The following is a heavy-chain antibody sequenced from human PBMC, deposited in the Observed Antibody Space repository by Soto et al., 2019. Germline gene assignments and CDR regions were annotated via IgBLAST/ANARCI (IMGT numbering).Heavy chain of an antibody. CDR3: AKWGLHLGELSLYAFDY. CDR2: ISGSGGST. J-gene: IGHJ4*02. D-gene: IGHD3-16*02. Sequence: PGGSLRLSCAASGFTFSSYAMSWVRLALGQGLEWVSAISGSGGSTYYADSVKGRFTISRDNSKNTLYLQMNSLRAEDTAVYYCAKWGLHLGELSLYAFDYWGQGTLVTVSS. V-gene: IGHV3-23*01. CDR1: GFTFSSYA.